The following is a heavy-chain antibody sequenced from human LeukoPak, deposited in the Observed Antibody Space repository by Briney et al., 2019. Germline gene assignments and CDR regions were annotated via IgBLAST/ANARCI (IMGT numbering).Heavy chain of an antibody. CDR3: ARGTYAYYMDV. J-gene: IGHJ6*03. Sequence: SETLSLTCSGSNYSISNSLYWGWLRPPPGKGLEWIGSIYRSGSTFYNPSLKSRVTISLDTSKDQFSLKLSSVTAADTAVYFFARGTYAYYMDVWGKGTTVTVSS. CDR1: NYSISNSLY. D-gene: IGHD1-14*01. V-gene: IGHV4-38-2*02. CDR2: IYRSGST.